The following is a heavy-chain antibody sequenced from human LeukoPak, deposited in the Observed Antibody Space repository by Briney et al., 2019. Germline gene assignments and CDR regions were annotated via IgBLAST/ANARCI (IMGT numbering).Heavy chain of an antibody. CDR1: GFTLTNYC. CDR3: ARVFYQDSGSSYRHLDY. Sequence: PGGSLRLSCAASGFTLTNYCMTWVRQVPGKGLEWVASIKQDGSEKYFLDSVKGRFTISRDNAENSMYLQMNSLRADDTAVYYCARVFYQDSGSSYRHLDYWGQGTLVTVFS. J-gene: IGHJ4*02. V-gene: IGHV3-7*01. CDR2: IKQDGSEK. D-gene: IGHD3-22*01.